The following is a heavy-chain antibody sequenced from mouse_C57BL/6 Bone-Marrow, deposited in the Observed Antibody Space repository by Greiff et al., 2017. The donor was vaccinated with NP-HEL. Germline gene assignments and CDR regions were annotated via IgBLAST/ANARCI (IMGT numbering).Heavy chain of an antibody. J-gene: IGHJ3*01. Sequence: EVKLVESGGGLVKPGGSLNLSCAASGFTFSDYGMHWVRQAPEKGLEWVAYISSGSSTIYYADTVKGRFTISRDNAKNTLFLQMTSLRSEDTAMYYCARLHPYWGQGTLVTVSA. CDR1: GFTFSDYG. V-gene: IGHV5-17*01. CDR3: ARLHPY. CDR2: ISSGSSTI.